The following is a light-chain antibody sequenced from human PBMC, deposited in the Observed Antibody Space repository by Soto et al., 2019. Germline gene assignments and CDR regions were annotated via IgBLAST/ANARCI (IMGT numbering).Light chain of an antibody. Sequence: QAVVTQPPSVSGAPGQRVTISCTGTRFNIGAGYEVHWYQQFPGTAPKLLIYGNNNRPSGVPDRFSGSKSGTSASLAITGLQAEDEADYYCHSSDTSSYVFGTGTKLTVL. CDR3: HSSDTSSYV. J-gene: IGLJ1*01. V-gene: IGLV1-40*01. CDR2: GNN. CDR1: RFNIGAGYE.